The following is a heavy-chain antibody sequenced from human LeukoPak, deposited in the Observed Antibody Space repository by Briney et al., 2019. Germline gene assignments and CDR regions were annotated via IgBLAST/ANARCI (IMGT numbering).Heavy chain of an antibody. D-gene: IGHD6-19*01. Sequence: GGSLRLSCAASGFTFSSYSMNWVRQAPGKGLEWVSFISSSRSYIYYADSVKGRFTISRDNAKNSLYLQMNSLRAEDTAVYYCARDGGYSSGWYERPAFDIWGQGTMVTVSS. CDR2: ISSSRSYI. V-gene: IGHV3-21*01. J-gene: IGHJ3*02. CDR3: ARDGGYSSGWYERPAFDI. CDR1: GFTFSSYS.